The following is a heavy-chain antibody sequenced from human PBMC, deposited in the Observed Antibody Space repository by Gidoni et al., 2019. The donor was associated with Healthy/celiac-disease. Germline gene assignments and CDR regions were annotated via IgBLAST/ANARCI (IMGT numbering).Heavy chain of an antibody. J-gene: IGHJ3*02. V-gene: IGHV3-30*04. CDR1: GFTFSSYA. D-gene: IGHD6-25*01. CDR2: ISYDGSNK. CDR3: ASALHREAAIWDAFDI. Sequence: QVQLVESGGGVVQPGRSLRLSCAASGFTFSSYAMHWVRQAPGKGLEWVAVISYDGSNKYYADSVKGRFTISRDNSKNTLYLQMNSLRAEDTAVYYCASALHREAAIWDAFDIWGQGTMVTVSS.